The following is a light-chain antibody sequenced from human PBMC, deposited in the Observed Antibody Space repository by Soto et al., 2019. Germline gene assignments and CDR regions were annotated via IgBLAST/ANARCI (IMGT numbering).Light chain of an antibody. V-gene: IGKV3-20*01. CDR2: GAS. J-gene: IGKJ1*01. CDR1: QSVSSSY. Sequence: EIVLTQSPGTLSLSPGERATLSCRASQSVSSSYLAWYQQEPGQAPRLLIYGASSRATGIPDRFSGSGSGTDFTLTISRLEPEDFAMYYCQQYGSSPATFGQGTKVDIK. CDR3: QQYGSSPAT.